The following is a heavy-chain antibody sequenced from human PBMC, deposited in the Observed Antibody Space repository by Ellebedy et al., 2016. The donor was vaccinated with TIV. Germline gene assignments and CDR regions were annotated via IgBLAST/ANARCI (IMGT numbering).Heavy chain of an antibody. CDR3: ARGLSRPGFNDAFDI. CDR2: LHYSGPT. J-gene: IGHJ3*02. D-gene: IGHD2-2*01. Sequence: SETLSLTCTVSGGSISRNSYYWGWIRQPPGKGLEWIGSLHYSGPTYYNPSLKSRVTLSVETSKNQFSLKLTSVTAADTAVYYCARGLSRPGFNDAFDIWGQGTMVTVSS. V-gene: IGHV4-39*07. CDR1: GGSISRNSYY.